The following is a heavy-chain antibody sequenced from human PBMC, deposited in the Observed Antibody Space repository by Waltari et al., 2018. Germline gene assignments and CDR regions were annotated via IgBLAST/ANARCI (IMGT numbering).Heavy chain of an antibody. J-gene: IGHJ3*02. CDR3: ARDKGSSWYRGDAFDI. CDR1: GVSIGSYN. Sequence: QVQLQASAPGLVKPSETLALTSTVSGVSIGSYNGSWLRQAPGKGLEWIGYIYYSGSTNYNPSLKSRVTISVDTSKNQFSLKLSSVTAADTAVYYCARDKGSSWYRGDAFDIWGQGTMVTVSS. D-gene: IGHD6-13*01. CDR2: IYYSGST. V-gene: IGHV4-59*01.